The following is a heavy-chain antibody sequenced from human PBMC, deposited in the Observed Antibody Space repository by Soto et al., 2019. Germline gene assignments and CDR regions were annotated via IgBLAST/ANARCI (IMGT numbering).Heavy chain of an antibody. CDR3: TTGPPPYYDILTGYQNVDY. CDR2: IKSKTDGGTT. V-gene: IGHV3-15*01. CDR1: GFTFSNAW. Sequence: GGSLRLSCAASGFTFSNAWMSWVRQAPGKGLEWVGRIKSKTDGGTTDYAAPVKGRFTISRDDSKNTLYLQMNSLKTEDTAVYYCTTGPPPYYDILTGYQNVDYWGQGTLVTVSS. J-gene: IGHJ4*02. D-gene: IGHD3-9*01.